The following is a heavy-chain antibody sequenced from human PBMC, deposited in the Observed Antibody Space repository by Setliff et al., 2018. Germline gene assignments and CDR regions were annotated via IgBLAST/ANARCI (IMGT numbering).Heavy chain of an antibody. CDR2: INAYNGNT. V-gene: IGHV1-18*01. CDR1: GYTFTSYG. J-gene: IGHJ6*02. Sequence: GASVKVSFKASGYTFTSYGISWVRQAPGQGLEWMGWINAYNGNTNYAQKFQGRVTITRDTSASTAYMELSSLRSEDTAVYYCARDPASSGYDTYFYYYYGMDVWGQGTTVTVSS. D-gene: IGHD5-12*01. CDR3: ARDPASSGYDTYFYYYYGMDV.